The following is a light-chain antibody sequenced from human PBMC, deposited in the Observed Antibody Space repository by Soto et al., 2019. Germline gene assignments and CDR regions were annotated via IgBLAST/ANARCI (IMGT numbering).Light chain of an antibody. V-gene: IGKV4-1*01. CDR2: WAS. J-gene: IGKJ1*01. CDR3: QQKHSAPWT. CDR1: QTVFYRSTNKYQ. Sequence: DIVMTQSPASLAVSLGERATINCKASQTVFYRSTNKYQLAWYQQKPGQPPKLLIYWASTRESGVPDRFSGSGSGKDFTLTISSLQAEDVAVYFCQQKHSAPWTFGQGTKVEI.